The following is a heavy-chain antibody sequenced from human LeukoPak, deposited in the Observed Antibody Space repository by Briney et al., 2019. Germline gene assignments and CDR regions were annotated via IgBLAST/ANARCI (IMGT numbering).Heavy chain of an antibody. V-gene: IGHV3-33*07. CDR2: IWHNGSNK. J-gene: IGHJ6*04. CDR3: AKDLGSRYMDV. CDR1: GFTFMKYG. Sequence: GGSLRLSCGASGFTFMKYGMYWVRQPPGKGLEWVAVIWHNGSNKFYADSVKGRFTMSRDNSKNTPYLQMNSLRVEDTAMYYCAKDLGSRYMDVWGKGTMVTVSS. D-gene: IGHD2-15*01.